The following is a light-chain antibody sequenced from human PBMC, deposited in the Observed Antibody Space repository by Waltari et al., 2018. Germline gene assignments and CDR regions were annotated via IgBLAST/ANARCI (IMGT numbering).Light chain of an antibody. CDR2: EGS. Sequence: QSVLTQPASVSVSPGQSFTISCTGSRSDVGNYNFVSWYQQHPDEAPHLVINEGSKRPAGISIRFSGSKSGNTASLTISRLQAEDEADYFCCSYAGSRTPWVFGGGTRVTVL. V-gene: IGLV2-23*01. J-gene: IGLJ3*02. CDR1: RSDVGNYNF. CDR3: CSYAGSRTPWV.